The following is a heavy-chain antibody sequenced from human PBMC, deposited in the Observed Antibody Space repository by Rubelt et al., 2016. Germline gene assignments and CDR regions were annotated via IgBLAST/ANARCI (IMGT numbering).Heavy chain of an antibody. J-gene: IGHJ6*02. CDR3: ARPRSSGWYYYGMDV. D-gene: IGHD6-19*01. CDR2: IKQDGSEK. V-gene: IGHV3-7*01. Sequence: GKGLEWVANIKQDGSEKYYVDSVKGRFTISRDNAKNSLYLQMNSLRAEDTAVYYCARPRSSGWYYYGMDVWGQGTTVTVSS.